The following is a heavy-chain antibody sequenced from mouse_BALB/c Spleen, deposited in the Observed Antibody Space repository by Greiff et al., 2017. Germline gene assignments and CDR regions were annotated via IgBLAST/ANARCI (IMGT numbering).Heavy chain of an antibody. V-gene: IGHV1S137*01. J-gene: IGHJ4*01. CDR3: ARWDYYGSSYGAMDY. D-gene: IGHD1-1*01. CDR1: GYTFTDYA. Sequence: QVQLQQSGAELVRPGVSVKISCKGSGYTFTDYAMHWVKQSHAKSLEWIGVISTYYGDASYNQKFKGKATMTVDKSSSTAYMELARLTSEDSAIYYCARWDYYGSSYGAMDYWGQGTSVTVSS. CDR2: ISTYYGDA.